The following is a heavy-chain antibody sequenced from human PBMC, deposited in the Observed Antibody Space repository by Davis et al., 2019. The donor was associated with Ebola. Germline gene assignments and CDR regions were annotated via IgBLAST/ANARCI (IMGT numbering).Heavy chain of an antibody. CDR2: IYYSGST. J-gene: IGHJ5*02. CDR3: ARHKGGSYYVWFDP. V-gene: IGHV4-39*01. D-gene: IGHD1-26*01. CDR1: GGSISSSSYY. Sequence: SETLSLTCTVSGGSISSSSYYWGWIHQPPGKGLEWIGSIYYSGSTYYNPSLKSRVTISVDTSKNQFSLKLSSVTAADTAVYYCARHKGGSYYVWFDPWGQGTLVTVSS.